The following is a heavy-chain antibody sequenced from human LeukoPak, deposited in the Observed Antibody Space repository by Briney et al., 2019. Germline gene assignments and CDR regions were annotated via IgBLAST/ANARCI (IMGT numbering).Heavy chain of an antibody. J-gene: IGHJ5*02. CDR3: ARDSPPPYSSACTACWFDP. CDR1: GYTFTGYL. Sequence: ASVKVSCKASGYTFTGYLMHWVRQAPGQGLEWMGWINPNSSVTNYAQKFQGRVTMTRDTSISTAYMNLSRLRSDDTAVYYCARDSPPPYSSACTACWFDPWGQGTLVTVSS. CDR2: INPNSSVT. V-gene: IGHV1-2*02. D-gene: IGHD6-25*01.